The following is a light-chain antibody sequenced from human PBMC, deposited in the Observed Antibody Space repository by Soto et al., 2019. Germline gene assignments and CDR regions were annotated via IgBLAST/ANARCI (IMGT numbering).Light chain of an antibody. V-gene: IGKV3-20*01. Sequence: DIVLTQSPGTLSLSPGERATLSCRASQSVGSIYLAWYQQKPGQAPRLLIHGASNRASGIPDRFSGSGSGTDFTLTISSLQSEDFAVYYCQQYYYWPANSFGQGTKLEIK. CDR3: QQYYYWPANS. CDR1: QSVGSIY. CDR2: GAS. J-gene: IGKJ2*03.